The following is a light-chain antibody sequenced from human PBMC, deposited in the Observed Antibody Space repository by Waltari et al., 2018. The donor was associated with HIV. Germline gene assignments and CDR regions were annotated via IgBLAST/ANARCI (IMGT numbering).Light chain of an antibody. CDR2: DVS. CDR1: ISDSGGYDY. Sequence: QSALTQPASVSGSPGQSITISCAGTISDSGGYDYVSWYQQYPGKAPKLMIYDVSDRPSGISNRFSGSKSGNTASLTISGLQAEDEADYYCSSYTSSSTSYVFGTGTKVTVL. V-gene: IGLV2-14*03. J-gene: IGLJ1*01. CDR3: SSYTSSSTSYV.